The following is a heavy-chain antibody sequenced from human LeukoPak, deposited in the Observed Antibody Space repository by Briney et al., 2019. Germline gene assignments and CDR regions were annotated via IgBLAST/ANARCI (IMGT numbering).Heavy chain of an antibody. J-gene: IGHJ5*02. Sequence: SETLSLTCTVSGGSISSFYWNWIRQPAGRGLEWIGRIYTSGSTNYNPSLKSRVTMSVDTSKNQFSLKLSSVTAADTAVYYCARDFWSGYYAWFDPWGQGTLVTVSS. CDR3: ARDFWSGYYAWFDP. CDR2: IYTSGST. V-gene: IGHV4-4*07. D-gene: IGHD3-3*01. CDR1: GGSISSFY.